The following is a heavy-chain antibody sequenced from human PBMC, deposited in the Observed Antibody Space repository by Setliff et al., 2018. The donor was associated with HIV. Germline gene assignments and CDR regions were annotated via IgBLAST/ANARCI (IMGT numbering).Heavy chain of an antibody. CDR1: GFTFNHYA. D-gene: IGHD3-22*01. Sequence: SVKVSCKASGFTFNHYALSWVRQAPGQRPEWMGGTNPQSDIANYAQRFQGRVTITADHSTTTTYMELTSLRADDTAVYYCVRVGPWYYARSGYLASWDYWGQ. V-gene: IGHV1-69*10. J-gene: IGHJ4*02. CDR2: TNPQSDIA. CDR3: VRVGPWYYARSGYLASWDY.